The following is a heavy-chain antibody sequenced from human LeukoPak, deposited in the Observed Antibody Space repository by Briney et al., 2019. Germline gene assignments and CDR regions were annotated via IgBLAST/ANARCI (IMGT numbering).Heavy chain of an antibody. Sequence: SETLSLTCTVSGDSDNHYWSWIRQPAGKGLEWVGRIYTNGNTNYNPYLKSRLTISIDTSKKQFSLKLTSVTAADTAVYYCARGGAYCGADCYSDDAFDIWGQGTLVTVSS. J-gene: IGHJ3*02. V-gene: IGHV4-4*07. D-gene: IGHD2-21*02. CDR1: GDSDNHY. CDR2: IYTNGNT. CDR3: ARGGAYCGADCYSDDAFDI.